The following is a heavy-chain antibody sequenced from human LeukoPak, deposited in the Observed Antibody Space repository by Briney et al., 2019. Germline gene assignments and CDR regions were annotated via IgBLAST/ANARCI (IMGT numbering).Heavy chain of an antibody. CDR3: ARSSVIRYRSSWFDY. CDR2: IRYEGST. J-gene: IGHJ4*02. V-gene: IGHV3-30*02. D-gene: IGHD6-13*01. CDR1: GFTFSNYD. Sequence: GSLRLSCTASGFTFSNYDMHWVRQAPGKGLEWVAFIRYEGSTYYRDSVKGRFTISRDNSKNTLYLQMSSLRAEDTAVYYCARSSVIRYRSSWFDYWGQGTLVTVSS.